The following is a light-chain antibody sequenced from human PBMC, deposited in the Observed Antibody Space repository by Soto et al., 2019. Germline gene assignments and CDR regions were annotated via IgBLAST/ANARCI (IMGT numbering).Light chain of an antibody. CDR1: QSVSYF. CDR2: DAS. V-gene: IGKV3-11*01. CDR3: QQSSNWPLT. Sequence: EIVLTQSPATLSLSPGERATLSCRASQSVSYFLGWYQQKPGQAPRLLIHDASKRATGIPGRFSGSGSCKEFTLNISSLEPEDFAVYSCQQSSNWPLTFGGGTKVELK. J-gene: IGKJ4*01.